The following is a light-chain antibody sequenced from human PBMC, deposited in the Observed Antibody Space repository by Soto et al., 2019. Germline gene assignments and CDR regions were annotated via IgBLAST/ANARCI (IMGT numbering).Light chain of an antibody. CDR2: EAS. Sequence: DIQMTQSPSSLSASVGDRVIITCQASQDISRYLSWIQHKPGKAPKLLIYEASNLQTGVPERFSGSGSGTHFTFTISSVQPEDVATYYCQHYDNLPYTIGQGTKLEIK. CDR1: QDISRY. V-gene: IGKV1-33*01. J-gene: IGKJ2*01. CDR3: QHYDNLPYT.